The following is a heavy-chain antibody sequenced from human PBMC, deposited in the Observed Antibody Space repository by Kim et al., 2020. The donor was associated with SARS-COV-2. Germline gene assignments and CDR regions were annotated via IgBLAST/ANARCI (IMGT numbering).Heavy chain of an antibody. CDR1: GFSLSTSGVG. V-gene: IGHV2-5*02. D-gene: IGHD3-3*01. CDR2: IYWDDDK. J-gene: IGHJ4*02. Sequence: SGPTLVNPTQTITLTCTFSGFSLSTSGVGVDWIRQPPGKALEWLALIYWDDDKRYSPSLKSRLTITKDTSKNQVVLTMTNMDPVDTATYYCAHRRGDFWSGYFSGDWGQGTLVTVSS. CDR3: AHRRGDFWSGYFSGD.